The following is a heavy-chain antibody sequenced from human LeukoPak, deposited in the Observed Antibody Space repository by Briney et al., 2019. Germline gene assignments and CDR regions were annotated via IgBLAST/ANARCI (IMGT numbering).Heavy chain of an antibody. CDR3: AVAVAGHVDY. V-gene: IGHV4-34*01. J-gene: IGHJ4*02. D-gene: IGHD6-19*01. CDR2: INHSGST. Sequence: SETLSLTSAVYGGSFSGYYWSWIRQPPGKGLEWIGEINHSGSTNYNPSLKSRVTISVDTSKNQFSLKLSSVTAADTAVYYCAVAVAGHVDYWGQGTLVTVSS. CDR1: GGSFSGYY.